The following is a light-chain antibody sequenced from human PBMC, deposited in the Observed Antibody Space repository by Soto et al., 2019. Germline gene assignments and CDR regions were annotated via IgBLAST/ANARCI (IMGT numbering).Light chain of an antibody. J-gene: IGLJ1*01. CDR2: DVN. V-gene: IGLV2-14*01. CDR1: SSDVGGYNS. CDR3: SSYTSSSTLV. Sequence: QSVLTQPASVSGSPGQSITISCTGTSSDVGGYNSVSWYQQHPGKAPKLMIYDVNNRPSGVSPRFSGSKSGNTASLTISGLQAEDDADYFCSSYTSSSTLVFGTGTKVTVL.